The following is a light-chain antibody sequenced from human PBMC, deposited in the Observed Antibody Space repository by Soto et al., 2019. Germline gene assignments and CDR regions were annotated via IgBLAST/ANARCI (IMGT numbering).Light chain of an antibody. CDR1: SSDVGGSKY. V-gene: IGLV2-14*01. J-gene: IGLJ2*01. CDR3: SSYTSTSALRL. Sequence: QSALTQPASVSGSPGQSITIPCTGTSSDVGGSKYVSWYQQHPGKAPKFLIYEVSKRPSGISVRFSGSKSGNTASLTISGLQAEDEADYYCSSYTSTSALRLFGGGTQLTVL. CDR2: EVS.